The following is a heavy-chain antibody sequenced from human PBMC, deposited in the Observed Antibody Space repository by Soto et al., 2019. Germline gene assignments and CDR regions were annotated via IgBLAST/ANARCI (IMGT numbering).Heavy chain of an antibody. D-gene: IGHD1-1*01. CDR3: TKESNDHYSKSKWAFDY. V-gene: IGHV3-30*18. CDR1: GFTFSRYG. CDR2: MSNDASTT. Sequence: QVQLVESGGGVVQPGRSLRLSCEASGFTFSRYGMHWVRQAPGKGLEWVAVMSNDASTTYFADSVKGRFTISRDNYNNILYLQMSRLRAEDTAIYYCTKESNDHYSKSKWAFDYWGQGSLVTVSS. J-gene: IGHJ4*02.